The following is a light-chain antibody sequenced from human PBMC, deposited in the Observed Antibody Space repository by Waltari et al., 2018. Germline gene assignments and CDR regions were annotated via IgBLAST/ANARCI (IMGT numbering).Light chain of an antibody. Sequence: QSALTQPASVSGSPGQSITISCTGTSSDVGGYNYVSWYQQHPGKAPKLMIYEVSNRPSGVSKRFSGSKSGNTASRTISGLQAEDEADYYCSSYTSSSSRVFGTGTKVTVL. V-gene: IGLV2-14*01. CDR1: SSDVGGYNY. CDR3: SSYTSSSSRV. J-gene: IGLJ1*01. CDR2: EVS.